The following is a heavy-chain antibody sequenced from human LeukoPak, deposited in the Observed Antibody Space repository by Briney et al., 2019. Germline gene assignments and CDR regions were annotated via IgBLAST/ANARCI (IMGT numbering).Heavy chain of an antibody. J-gene: IGHJ4*02. CDR3: ARAMVSGWYDY. CDR2: ISHSGNT. CDR1: GGSFSGYY. V-gene: IGHV4-34*01. Sequence: PSETLSLTCAVYGGSFSGYYWSWVRQPPGKGLEWIGEISHSGNTNYNPSLKSRVTISVDASKNQFSLKLSSVTAADTAVYYCARAMVSGWYDYWGQGTLVTVSS. D-gene: IGHD6-19*01.